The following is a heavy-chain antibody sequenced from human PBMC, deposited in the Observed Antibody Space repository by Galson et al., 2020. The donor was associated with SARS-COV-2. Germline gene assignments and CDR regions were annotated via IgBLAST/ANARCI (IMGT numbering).Heavy chain of an antibody. CDR1: VFGFSNYD. D-gene: IGHD2-15*01. Sequence: NSGGSLRLSCAASVFGFSNYDMNWVRPAPGKGLEWVSSVSSSGSYMFSAASVNGRFTISRDKAKNSVYLQMNGLRAEDTAVYYCATSFVRGRWYFDSWGQGALVTVSS. CDR3: ATSFVRGRWYFDS. J-gene: IGHJ4*02. V-gene: IGHV3-21*06. CDR2: VSSSGSYM.